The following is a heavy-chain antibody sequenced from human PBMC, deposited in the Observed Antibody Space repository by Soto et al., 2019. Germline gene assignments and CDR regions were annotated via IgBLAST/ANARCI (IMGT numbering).Heavy chain of an antibody. V-gene: IGHV3-23*01. J-gene: IGHJ4*02. CDR2: ISGSGGST. CDR1: GFTFSSYA. D-gene: IGHD3-22*01. CDR3: ARDLQNYDSSGYYVY. Sequence: GGSLRLSCAASGFTFSSYAMSWVRQAPGKGLEWVSAISGSGGSTYYADSVKGRFTISRDNSKNTLYLQMNSLRAEDTAVYYCARDLQNYDSSGYYVYWGQGTLVTVSS.